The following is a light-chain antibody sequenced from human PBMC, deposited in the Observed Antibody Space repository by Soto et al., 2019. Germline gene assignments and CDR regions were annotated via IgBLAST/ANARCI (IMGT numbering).Light chain of an antibody. CDR1: SSDVGAYNY. CDR3: SSYAGSNKV. J-gene: IGLJ2*01. Sequence: QSVLTQPPSASGSPGQSVTISCTGTSSDVGAYNYVSWYQQHPGKAPKLMIYEVSKWPSGVPDRFSGSKSGNTASLTVSGLQAEDEADYYCSSYAGSNKVFGGGTKVTVL. CDR2: EVS. V-gene: IGLV2-8*01.